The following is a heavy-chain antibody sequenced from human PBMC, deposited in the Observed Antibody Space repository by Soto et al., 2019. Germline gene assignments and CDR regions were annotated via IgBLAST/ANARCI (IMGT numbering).Heavy chain of an antibody. CDR2: IFWDDDK. CDR1: GFSVTSDGVG. D-gene: IGHD4-17*01. J-gene: IGHJ4*02. CDR3: ELLNDGDYTF. V-gene: IGHV2-5*02. Sequence: QITFKESGPTLVKPKQTLALTCTFSGFSVTSDGVGVGWIRQPPGKALEWLAVIFWDDDKRYSPSLESRLSIDRDTAKDQVFLTMTNMESVDTATYYCELLNDGDYTFWGQGTRVTVSS.